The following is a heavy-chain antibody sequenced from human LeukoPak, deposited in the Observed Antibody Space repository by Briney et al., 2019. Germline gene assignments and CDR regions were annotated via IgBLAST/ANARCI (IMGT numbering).Heavy chain of an antibody. CDR2: MNPTSGNT. J-gene: IGHJ4*02. V-gene: IGHV1-8*02. Sequence: ASVKVSRKASGYTFTSYGISWVRQAAGQGLEWMGWMNPTSGNTGFTQKFQGRVTLTRSTSISTAYMELSSLRSEDTAIYYCAISRGYWGQGTLVTVSS. CDR1: GYTFTSYG. D-gene: IGHD3-10*01. CDR3: AISRGY.